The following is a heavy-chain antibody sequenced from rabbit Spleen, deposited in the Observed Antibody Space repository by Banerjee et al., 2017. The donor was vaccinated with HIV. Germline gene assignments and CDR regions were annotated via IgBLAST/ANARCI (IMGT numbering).Heavy chain of an antibody. CDR2: INAATTKP. J-gene: IGHJ4*01. CDR1: GVSFSSNSY. V-gene: IGHV1S40*01. Sequence: VESGGGLVQPGASLTLTCTASGVSFSSNSYMCWVRQAPGKGLEWIACINAATTKPVYATWAKGRFTISRTSSTTVTLRMTSLTAADRATYFCARDLVGVIGWNFYLWGQGTLVTVS. CDR3: ARDLVGVIGWNFYL. D-gene: IGHD1-1*01.